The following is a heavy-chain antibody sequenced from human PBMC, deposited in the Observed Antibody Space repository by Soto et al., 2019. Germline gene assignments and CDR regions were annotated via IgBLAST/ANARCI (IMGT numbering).Heavy chain of an antibody. CDR1: GDLFNNYA. CDR3: AASSSVAAVAYFQF. D-gene: IGHD6-13*01. Sequence: QAQLVQSGAEAKEPGSSVKVSCKATGDLFNNYAFNWVRQAPAQGLWWVARFSRLFSTTNYGQKFQRRVTIGADELTTIVYLEVSHLESEDTAMYYCAASSSVAAVAYFQFWGQGTLVTVSP. V-gene: IGHV1-69*01. CDR2: FSRLFSTT. J-gene: IGHJ1*01.